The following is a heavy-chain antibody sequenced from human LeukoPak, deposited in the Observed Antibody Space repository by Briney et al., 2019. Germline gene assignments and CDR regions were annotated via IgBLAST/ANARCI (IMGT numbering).Heavy chain of an antibody. CDR2: IVPISGIA. Sequence: SVKVSCKASGGTFSSHAIAWVRQAPGQGPEWMGRIVPISGIADYAQKFQGRVTITADESTSTAYMELRSLTSDDTAVYYCARGLQYQLFKALRYYYMDVWGEGTTVTVSS. CDR1: GGTFSSHA. J-gene: IGHJ6*03. V-gene: IGHV1-69*01. D-gene: IGHD2-2*01. CDR3: ARGLQYQLFKALRYYYMDV.